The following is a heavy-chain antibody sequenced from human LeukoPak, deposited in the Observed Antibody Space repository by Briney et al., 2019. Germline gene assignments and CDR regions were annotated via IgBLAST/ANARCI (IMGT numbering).Heavy chain of an antibody. CDR3: SRANFGVDTYDY. Sequence: GRSLRLSCAASGFTFSRYGMHWVRQAPGEGLEWVAVIWYGGSKKFYADSVKGRFTISRDNSKNTLYLQMNSLRVEDTAVYYCSRANFGVDTYDYWGQGTLVTVSS. J-gene: IGHJ4*02. CDR2: IWYGGSKK. D-gene: IGHD3-3*01. CDR1: GFTFSRYG. V-gene: IGHV3-33*01.